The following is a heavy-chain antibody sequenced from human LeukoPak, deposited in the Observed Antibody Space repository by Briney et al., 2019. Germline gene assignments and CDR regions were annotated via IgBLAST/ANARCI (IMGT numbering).Heavy chain of an antibody. CDR3: AKDQSGYYDFWSGCPVPFDY. CDR1: GFTFSSYG. CDR2: IRYDGSNK. D-gene: IGHD3-3*01. Sequence: PGGSLRLSCAASGFTFSSYGMQWVRQAPGKGLEWVAFIRYDGSNKYYADSVKGRFTISRDNSKNTLYLQMNSLRADDTAVYYCAKDQSGYYDFWSGCPVPFDYWGQGTLVTVSS. J-gene: IGHJ4*02. V-gene: IGHV3-30*02.